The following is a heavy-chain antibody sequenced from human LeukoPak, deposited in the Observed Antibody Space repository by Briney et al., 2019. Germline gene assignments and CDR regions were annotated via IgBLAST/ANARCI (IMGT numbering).Heavy chain of an antibody. V-gene: IGHV3-21*01. CDR3: ARGPSGSYHTDYFDY. D-gene: IGHD1-26*01. J-gene: IGHJ4*02. Sequence: GGSLRLSCAASKFTFSSFEMNWVRQAPGKGLEWVSSISSSSSYIYYADSVKGRFTISRDNAKNSLYLQMNSLRAEDTAVYYCARGPSGSYHTDYFDYWGQGTLVTVSS. CDR2: ISSSSSYI. CDR1: KFTFSSFE.